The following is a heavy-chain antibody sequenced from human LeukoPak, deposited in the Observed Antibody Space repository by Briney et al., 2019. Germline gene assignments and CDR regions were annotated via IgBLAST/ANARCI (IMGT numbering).Heavy chain of an antibody. J-gene: IGHJ4*02. CDR2: INPNTGDT. V-gene: IGHV1-2*02. CDR3: ARFRRVGNGEYPDY. CDR1: GYTFTGYY. Sequence: ASVKVSCKASGYTFTGYYMHWVRKTPGQGLEWMGWINPNTGDTNYGRKFQGRVTMTRDTSINTAYMELRSLRSDDTAVYYCARFRRVGNGEYPDYWGQGTLVTVSS. D-gene: IGHD3-10*01.